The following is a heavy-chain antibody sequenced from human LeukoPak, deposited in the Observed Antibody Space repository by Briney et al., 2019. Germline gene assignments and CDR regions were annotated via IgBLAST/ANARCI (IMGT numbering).Heavy chain of an antibody. V-gene: IGHV1-18*04. CDR1: GYTFTSYY. D-gene: IGHD2-8*01. Sequence: ASVKVSCKASGYTFTSYYMHWVRQAPGQGLEWMGWISAYNGNTNYVQKLQGRVTMTTDTSTSTAYMELRSLRSDDTAVYYCARDGVGWYFDLWGRGTLVTVSS. CDR3: ARDGVGWYFDL. CDR2: ISAYNGNT. J-gene: IGHJ2*01.